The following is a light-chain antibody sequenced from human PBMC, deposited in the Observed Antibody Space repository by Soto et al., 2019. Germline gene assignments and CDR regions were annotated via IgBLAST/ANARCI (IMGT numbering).Light chain of an antibody. V-gene: IGLV2-14*01. CDR2: EVS. CDR3: SSFSNSDTPVV. Sequence: LAQSASVSGSPGQSITISCTGTSSDVGGYNYVSWYQQHPGKAPKLIIFEVSSGPSGISDRFSGSKSGNTASLTISGLQPDDEADYYCSSFSNSDTPVVFGGGTKLTVL. J-gene: IGLJ2*01. CDR1: SSDVGGYNY.